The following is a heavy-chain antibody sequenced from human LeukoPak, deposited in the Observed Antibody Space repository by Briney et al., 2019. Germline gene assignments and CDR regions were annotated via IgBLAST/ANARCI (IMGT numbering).Heavy chain of an antibody. D-gene: IGHD5-12*01. CDR3: ASRRWLRPFDY. V-gene: IGHV4-34*01. Sequence: SETLSLTCAVYGGSFSGYYWSWIRQPPGKGLEWIGEINHSGSTNYNPSLKSRVTISVDTSKNQFSLKLSSVTAADTAVYYCASRRWLRPFDYWGQGTLVTVSS. CDR2: INHSGST. CDR1: GGSFSGYY. J-gene: IGHJ4*02.